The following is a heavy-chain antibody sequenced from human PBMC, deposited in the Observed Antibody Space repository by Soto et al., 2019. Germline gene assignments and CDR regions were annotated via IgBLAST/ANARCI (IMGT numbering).Heavy chain of an antibody. D-gene: IGHD1-26*01. CDR1: RYTFNSHG. V-gene: IGHV1-18*01. J-gene: IGHJ3*01. CDR2: ISTFNGKT. CDR3: ARLLTEGATFREDAFDL. Sequence: QVQLVQSGGDVKTPGASVKVSCTTFRYTFNSHGIAWVRQAPGQGLEWMGWISTFNGKTDYAQKFQGRVTMTADTLTSTVHMELRSLRDDDTDVYYCARLLTEGATFREDAFDLWGQGTKVTVSS.